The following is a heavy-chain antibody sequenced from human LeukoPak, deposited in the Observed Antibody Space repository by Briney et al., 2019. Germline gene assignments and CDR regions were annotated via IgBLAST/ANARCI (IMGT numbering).Heavy chain of an antibody. V-gene: IGHV4-61*02. Sequence: SETLSLTCTVSGGSISSGSYYWSWIRQPAGKGLEWIGRIYTSGSTNYNPSLKSRVTISVATSKNQFSLKLSSVTAADTAVYYCARGGCSSTSCPKFYYYMDVWGEGTTVTVSS. CDR2: IYTSGST. D-gene: IGHD2-2*01. J-gene: IGHJ6*03. CDR3: ARGGCSSTSCPKFYYYMDV. CDR1: GGSISSGSYY.